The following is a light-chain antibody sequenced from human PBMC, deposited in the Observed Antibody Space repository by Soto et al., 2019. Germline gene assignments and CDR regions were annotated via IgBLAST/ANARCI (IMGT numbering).Light chain of an antibody. CDR2: KAS. J-gene: IGKJ2*01. V-gene: IGKV1-5*03. CDR3: QQYNSYSYS. CDR1: QSISSW. Sequence: DIQMTQSPSTLSASVGDRVTITCRASQSISSWVARYQQKPGKAPKLLSYKASSLESGVPSRFRGSGSGAEFTLSISRLQPDDFPPQSCQQYNSYSYSFGQQTTV.